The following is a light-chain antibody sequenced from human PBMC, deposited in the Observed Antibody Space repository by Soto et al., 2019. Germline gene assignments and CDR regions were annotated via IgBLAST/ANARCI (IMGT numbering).Light chain of an antibody. CDR3: QQYGNSPSA. CDR1: QSVTAGR. V-gene: IGKV3-20*01. CDR2: SAS. Sequence: EVVLTHSPDNLSLSPWEMATLSCRASQSVTAGRLAWYQQKPGQAPRLLIYSASSRTTGIPDRFSGSGSGTDFTLTISRLEPEDFAVYYCQQYGNSPSAFGQGTKV. J-gene: IGKJ1*01.